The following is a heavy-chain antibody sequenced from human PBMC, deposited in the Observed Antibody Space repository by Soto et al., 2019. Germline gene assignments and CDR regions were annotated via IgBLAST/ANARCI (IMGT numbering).Heavy chain of an antibody. CDR2: INAGNGNT. J-gene: IGHJ2*01. CDR1: GYTFTSYA. CDR3: ARGGSLYWYFDL. V-gene: IGHV1-3*01. Sequence: QVQLVQSGAEVKKPGASVKVSCKASGYTFTSYAMHWVRQAPGQRLEWMGWINAGNGNTKYSQKFQGRVTITRDTSTSTAYMELSRLRSEDTALYYCARGGSLYWYFDLWGRGTLVTVSS. D-gene: IGHD1-26*01.